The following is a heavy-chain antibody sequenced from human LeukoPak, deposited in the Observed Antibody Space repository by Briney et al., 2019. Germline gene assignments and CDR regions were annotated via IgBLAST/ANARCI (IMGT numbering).Heavy chain of an antibody. D-gene: IGHD2-21*02. Sequence: SETLSLTCGVYGGSFSSSYWNWIRQSPGKGLEWIGEINDSGNTNYNPSLKSRVTISVDTSKNQVSLKLSSVTAADTAVYYCARGIPGGGGDDSWTFDIWGPGTMVTVSS. CDR1: GGSFSSSY. J-gene: IGHJ3*02. V-gene: IGHV4-34*01. CDR3: ARGIPGGGGDDSWTFDI. CDR2: INDSGNT.